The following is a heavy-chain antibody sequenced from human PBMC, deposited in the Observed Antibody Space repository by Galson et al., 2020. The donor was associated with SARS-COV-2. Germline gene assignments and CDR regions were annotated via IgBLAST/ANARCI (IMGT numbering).Heavy chain of an antibody. V-gene: IGHV3-21*01. CDR3: AKYYYDTIPFRYFDL. J-gene: IGHJ2*01. CDR2: ISSSSTYI. CDR1: GFTFSSYT. Sequence: ASETLSLTCAASGFTFSSYTMNWVRQAPGRGLEWVSSISSSSTYIYYADSVKGRFTISRDNAKNSLYLQMNSLRAEDTAVYYCAKYYYDTIPFRYFDLWGRGTLVTVSS. D-gene: IGHD3-22*01.